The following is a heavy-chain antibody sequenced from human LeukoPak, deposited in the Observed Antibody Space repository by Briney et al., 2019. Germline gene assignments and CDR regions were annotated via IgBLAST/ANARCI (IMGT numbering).Heavy chain of an antibody. CDR1: GFTFSSYG. J-gene: IGHJ4*02. CDR2: IRFEGSEK. CDR3: ARIWDYDSSGLAPGDY. V-gene: IGHV3-30*02. Sequence: GGSLRLSCAASGFTFSSYGMHWVRQAPGKGLEWVAFIRFEGSEKFYADSVKGRFTISRDNSKNTLYLQMNSLRAEDTAVYYCARIWDYDSSGLAPGDYWGQGTLVTVSS. D-gene: IGHD3-22*01.